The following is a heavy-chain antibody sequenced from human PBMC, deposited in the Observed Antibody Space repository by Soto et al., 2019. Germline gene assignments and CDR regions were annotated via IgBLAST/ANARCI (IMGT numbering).Heavy chain of an antibody. V-gene: IGHV5-51*01. D-gene: IGHD2-2*01. J-gene: IGHJ6*02. CDR2: IYPGDSDT. Sequence: PGESLKISCKGSGYSFTSYWIGWVRQMPGKGLEWMGIIYPGDSDTRYSPSFQGQVTISADKSISTAYLQWSSLKASDTAMYYCARWAVVVVPAAPLLDYGMDVWGQGTTVTVSS. CDR1: GYSFTSYW. CDR3: ARWAVVVVPAAPLLDYGMDV.